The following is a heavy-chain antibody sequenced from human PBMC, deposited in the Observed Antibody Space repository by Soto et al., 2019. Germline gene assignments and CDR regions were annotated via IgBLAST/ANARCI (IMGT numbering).Heavy chain of an antibody. CDR1: GFTFSSYS. J-gene: IGHJ4*02. V-gene: IGHV3-21*01. CDR2: ISSSSSYI. Sequence: EAQLVESGGGPVKPGGSLRLCCAASGFTFSSYSMNWVRQAPGKGLEWVSSISSSSSYIYYADSVKGRFTISRDNAKNSLYLQMNSLRAEDTAVYYCARGRAVSSTHYFDYWGQGTLVTVSS. D-gene: IGHD6-13*01. CDR3: ARGRAVSSTHYFDY.